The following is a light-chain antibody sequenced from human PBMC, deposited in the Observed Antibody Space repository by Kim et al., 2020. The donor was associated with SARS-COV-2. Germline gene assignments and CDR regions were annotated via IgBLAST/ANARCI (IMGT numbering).Light chain of an antibody. J-gene: IGLJ2*01. CDR1: SYNIGKNY. Sequence: GQRVTISCSGSSYNIGKNYVSWYQQLPGTAPKRLIYEKNKRPSGIPDRVSGSKSDTSGTLGITGLQTGDEADYYCGACDYSLNAVVFGGGTQLTVL. V-gene: IGLV1-51*01. CDR3: GACDYSLNAVV. CDR2: EKN.